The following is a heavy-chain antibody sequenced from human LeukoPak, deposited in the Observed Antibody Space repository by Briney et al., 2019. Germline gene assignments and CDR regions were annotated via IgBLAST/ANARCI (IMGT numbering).Heavy chain of an antibody. V-gene: IGHV4-59*01. CDR2: ISYSGST. D-gene: IGHD3-16*01. CDR1: GXSINSYY. Sequence: SQTLSLTCTVSGXSINSYYWSWIRQPPGKGLECVGHISYSGSTNYSPSLKSRVTISLETSKNQFSLKLTSVTAADAAVYYCARAVSQGGYYYYYGLDVWGQGTTVTVSS. J-gene: IGHJ6*02. CDR3: ARAVSQGGYYYYYGLDV.